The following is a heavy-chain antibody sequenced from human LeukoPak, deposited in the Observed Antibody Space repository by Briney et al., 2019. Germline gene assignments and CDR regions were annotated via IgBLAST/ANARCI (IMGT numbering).Heavy chain of an antibody. V-gene: IGHV3-48*03. CDR2: ISGSGSTI. CDR3: ARDSTAAGTGVY. D-gene: IGHD6-13*01. CDR1: GFTFSSYE. Sequence: GGSLRLSCAASGFTFSSYEMNWVRQAPGKGLEGVSSISGSGSTIYYADSVKGRFTISRDNAKNSLYLQMNSLRAEDTAVYYCARDSTAAGTGVYWGQGTLVTVSS. J-gene: IGHJ4*02.